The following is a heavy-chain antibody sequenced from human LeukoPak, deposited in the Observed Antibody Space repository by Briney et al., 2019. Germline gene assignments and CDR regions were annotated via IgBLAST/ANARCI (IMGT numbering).Heavy chain of an antibody. V-gene: IGHV4-34*01. J-gene: IGHJ3*02. D-gene: IGHD3-22*01. CDR2: IYYSGST. CDR3: AREVVTMIVVASFRAFDI. Sequence: PSETLSLTCAVYGGSFSGYYWSWIRQPPGKGLEWIGSIYYSGSTYYNPSLKSRVTISVDTSKNQFSLKLSSVTAADTAVYYCAREVVTMIVVASFRAFDIWGQGTMVTVSS. CDR1: GGSFSGYY.